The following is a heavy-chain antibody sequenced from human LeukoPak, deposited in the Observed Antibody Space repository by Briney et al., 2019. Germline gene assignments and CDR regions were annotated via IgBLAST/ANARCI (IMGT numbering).Heavy chain of an antibody. D-gene: IGHD1-14*01. J-gene: IGHJ4*02. CDR1: GFTVITND. Sequence: GGSLRLSCAASGFTVITNDMTWVRQAPGKGLEWVSVLYSDGNTKYADSVQGRFTISRDNSKYTLYLEMNSLSPDDTAVYYCARGVEPLAANTLAYWGQGTLVTVSS. CDR3: ARGVEPLAANTLAY. CDR2: LYSDGNT. V-gene: IGHV3-53*01.